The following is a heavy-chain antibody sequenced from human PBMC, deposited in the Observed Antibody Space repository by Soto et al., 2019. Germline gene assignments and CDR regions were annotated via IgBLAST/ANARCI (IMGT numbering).Heavy chain of an antibody. CDR2: VSGSSSYI. Sequence: GGSLRLSCEVSGFNFRNFNIIWVRQAPWKGLEWVSSVSGSSSYIYYADSVKGRFTVSRDNANNLVFLQMNGLRPEDTAMYYCARDLRGHYGPWGQGTMVTVSS. CDR1: GFNFRNFN. J-gene: IGHJ3*01. D-gene: IGHD4-17*01. V-gene: IGHV3-21*06. CDR3: ARDLRGHYGP.